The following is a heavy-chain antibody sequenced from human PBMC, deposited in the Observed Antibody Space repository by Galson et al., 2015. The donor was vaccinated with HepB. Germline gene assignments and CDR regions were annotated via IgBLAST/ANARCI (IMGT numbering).Heavy chain of an antibody. CDR2: IYYSGST. D-gene: IGHD7-27*01. CDR3: ARVCRTGVRGLYYFDY. Sequence: SETLSLTCTVSGGSISSYYWSWIRQPPGKGLEWIGYIYYSGSTNYNPSLKSRVTISVDTSKNQFSLKLSSVTAADTAVYYCARVCRTGVRGLYYFDYWGLGTLVTVSS. J-gene: IGHJ4*02. CDR1: GGSISSYY. V-gene: IGHV4-59*01.